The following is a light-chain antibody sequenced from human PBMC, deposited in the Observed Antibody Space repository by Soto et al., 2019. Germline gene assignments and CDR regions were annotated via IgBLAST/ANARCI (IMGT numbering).Light chain of an antibody. V-gene: IGLV2-8*01. CDR2: EVY. CDR1: SSDVGGYNY. J-gene: IGLJ2*01. CDR3: SSYTSSSTLDVV. Sequence: QSVLTQPPSASGSPGQSVTISCTGTSSDVGGYNYVSWYQHHPGKAPKLIIYEVYKRPSGVPDRFSGSKSGNTASLTISGLQAEDEADYYCSSYTSSSTLDVVFGGGTKLTVL.